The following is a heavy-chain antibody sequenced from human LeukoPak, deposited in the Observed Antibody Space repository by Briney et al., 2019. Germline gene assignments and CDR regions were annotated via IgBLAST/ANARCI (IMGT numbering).Heavy chain of an antibody. D-gene: IGHD7-27*01. CDR1: GYTFTSHG. CDR3: ARDPGGTWGFDY. CDR2: FSIYSGNT. J-gene: IGHJ4*02. Sequence: ASVKVSCKASGYTFTSHGLSWARQAPGQGLEWMGWFSIYSGNTNYAQKFQDRISMTTDTSTSTAYMELRSLKSDDTAVYYRARDPGGTWGFDYWGQGALVTVSS. V-gene: IGHV1-18*01.